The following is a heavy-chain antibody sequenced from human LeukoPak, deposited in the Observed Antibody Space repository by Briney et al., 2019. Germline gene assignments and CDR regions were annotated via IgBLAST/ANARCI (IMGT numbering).Heavy chain of an antibody. CDR3: ARGGVQPVDY. Sequence: GGSLRLSCAAPGFTFNSFWMHWVRHAPGKGLVWGSDMNEYATTRRYADSVKGRFTISRDNAKNTLYLQMNNLRAEDTTMYFCARGGVQPVDYWGQGTLVIVSS. CDR1: GFTFNSFW. CDR2: MNEYATTR. J-gene: IGHJ4*02. V-gene: IGHV3-74*01. D-gene: IGHD3-10*01.